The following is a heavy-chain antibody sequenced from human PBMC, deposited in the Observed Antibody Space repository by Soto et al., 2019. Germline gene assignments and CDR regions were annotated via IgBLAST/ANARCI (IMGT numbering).Heavy chain of an antibody. Sequence: EVQLVESGGGLVQPGGSLRLSCAASGFTFSTYSMNWVRQAPGKGLEWVSYISSRSYTIYYVDSVKGRFTISRDNAKNSRYRQRNSLRDEDTAVYDGARGGSSSEDGMDVWGQGTTVTVSS. CDR1: GFTFSTYS. V-gene: IGHV3-48*02. CDR2: ISSRSYTI. CDR3: ARGGSSSEDGMDV. D-gene: IGHD6-6*01. J-gene: IGHJ6*02.